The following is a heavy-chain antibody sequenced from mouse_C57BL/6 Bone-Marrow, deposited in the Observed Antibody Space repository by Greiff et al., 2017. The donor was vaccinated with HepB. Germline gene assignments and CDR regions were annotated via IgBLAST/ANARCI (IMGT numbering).Heavy chain of an antibody. CDR1: GYTFTSYA. CDR2: IYPRSGNT. D-gene: IGHD2-3*01. V-gene: IGHV1-81*01. J-gene: IGHJ2*01. Sequence: VKLQESGAELARPGASVKLSCKASGYTFTSYAISWVKQRTGQGLEWIGEIYPRSGNTYYNEKFKGKATLTADKSSSTAYMELRSLTSEDSAVYFCARRPYDGYFHFDYWGQGTTLTVSS. CDR3: ARRPYDGYFHFDY.